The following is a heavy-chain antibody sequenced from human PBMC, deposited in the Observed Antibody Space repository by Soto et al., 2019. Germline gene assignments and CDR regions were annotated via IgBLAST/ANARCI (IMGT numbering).Heavy chain of an antibody. CDR3: ARNPSYGDYFYYYYMDV. Sequence: PGGSLRLSSAASGVPFDDYGMSWVRQAPGKGLEWVSGINWNGGSTGYADSVKGRFTISRDNAKNSLYLQMNSLRAEDTALYHCARNPSYGDYFYYYYMDVWGKGTTVTVSS. D-gene: IGHD4-17*01. CDR1: GVPFDDYG. CDR2: INWNGGST. V-gene: IGHV3-20*01. J-gene: IGHJ6*03.